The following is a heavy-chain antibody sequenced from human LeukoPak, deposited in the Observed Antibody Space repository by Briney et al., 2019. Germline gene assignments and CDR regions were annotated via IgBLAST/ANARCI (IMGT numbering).Heavy chain of an antibody. V-gene: IGHV3-21*04. Sequence: GGSLRLSCAASGFTFSSYSMNWVRQAPGKGLEWVSSISSSSSYIYYADSVKGRFTISRDNAKNSLYLQMNSLRAEDTAVYYCARAEGYSYGYYWFDPWGQGTQVTVSS. D-gene: IGHD5-18*01. CDR2: ISSSSSYI. J-gene: IGHJ5*02. CDR1: GFTFSSYS. CDR3: ARAEGYSYGYYWFDP.